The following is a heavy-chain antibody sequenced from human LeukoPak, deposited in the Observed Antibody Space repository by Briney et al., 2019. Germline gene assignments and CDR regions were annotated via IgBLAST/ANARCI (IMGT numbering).Heavy chain of an antibody. J-gene: IGHJ4*02. CDR1: GGSISSYY. D-gene: IGHD6-6*01. Sequence: TSDTLSLTCTVSGGSISSYYWSWIRHPPGRGLEWIGYIYYSGSTNYNPSLKSRVTISVDTSKNQFSLKPSSVTAADTAVYYCARDLFHSSSSPTDYWGQGTLVTVSS. CDR2: IYYSGST. V-gene: IGHV4-59*01. CDR3: ARDLFHSSSSPTDY.